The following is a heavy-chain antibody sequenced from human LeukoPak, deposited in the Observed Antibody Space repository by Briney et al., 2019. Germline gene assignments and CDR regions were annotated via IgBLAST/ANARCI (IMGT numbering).Heavy chain of an antibody. Sequence: GGSLRLSXAASGFTFSSYWMHWVRQPPGKGLVWVSRVNSDGSSTTYADSVKGRFTISRDNAKNTLYLQMNSLRAEDTAVYYCARDYYGSGKTRWFDLWGQGTLVTVSS. CDR2: VNSDGSST. CDR1: GFTFSSYW. J-gene: IGHJ5*02. V-gene: IGHV3-74*01. D-gene: IGHD3-10*01. CDR3: ARDYYGSGKTRWFDL.